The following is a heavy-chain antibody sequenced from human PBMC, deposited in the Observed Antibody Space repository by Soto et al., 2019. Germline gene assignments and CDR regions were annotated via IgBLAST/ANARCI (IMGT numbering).Heavy chain of an antibody. D-gene: IGHD3-22*01. CDR1: GFTFSNAW. Sequence: EVQLVESGGGLVKPGGSLRLSCAASGFTFSNAWMNWVRQAPGKGLEWVGRIKSKTDGGTTDYAAPVKGRFTISRXXSXXTLNLQMNSLKTEDTAVYYCTTDPVTMIVVVPSSGWGQGTLVTVSS. J-gene: IGHJ4*02. CDR2: IKSKTDGGTT. CDR3: TTDPVTMIVVVPSSG. V-gene: IGHV3-15*07.